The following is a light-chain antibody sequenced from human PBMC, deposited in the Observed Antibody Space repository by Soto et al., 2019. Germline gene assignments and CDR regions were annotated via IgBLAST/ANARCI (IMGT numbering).Light chain of an antibody. CDR2: ANT. CDR3: QSYDSSLSGSNV. V-gene: IGLV1-40*01. J-gene: IGLJ1*01. Sequence: QLVLTQPPSVSGAPGQRVTISCTGGSSDIGAGYDVHWYQQLPGTAPKLLIYANTNRPSGVPDRFSGSKSDTSASLAITGLQAEDEADYYCQSYDSSLSGSNVFGTGTKVTVL. CDR1: SSDIGAGYD.